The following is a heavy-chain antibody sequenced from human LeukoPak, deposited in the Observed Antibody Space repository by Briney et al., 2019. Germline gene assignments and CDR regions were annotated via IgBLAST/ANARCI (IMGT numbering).Heavy chain of an antibody. CDR2: VYHSGST. CDR3: ARNGGNSDVDD. V-gene: IGHV4-4*02. Sequence: PSGTLSLTCAVSGGSISISNWWTWVRQPPGKGLEWIGEVYHSGSTNYNPSLKSRVTISVDKSKNQFSLKPNSVTAADTAVYYCARNGGNSDVDDWGQGTLVTVSS. CDR1: GGSISISNW. J-gene: IGHJ4*02. D-gene: IGHD4-23*01.